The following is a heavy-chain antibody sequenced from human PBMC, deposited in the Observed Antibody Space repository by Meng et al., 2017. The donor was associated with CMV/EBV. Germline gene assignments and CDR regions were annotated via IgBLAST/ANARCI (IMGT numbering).Heavy chain of an antibody. D-gene: IGHD2-2*01. CDR2: ISAYNGNT. CDR3: ASPGHCSSTSCYHYGMGV. V-gene: IGHV1-18*01. CDR1: GYTFTSYG. Sequence: ASVKVSCKASGYTFTSYGISWVRQAPGQGLEWMGWISAYNGNTNYAQKLQGRVTMTTDTSTSTAYMELRSLRSDDTAVYYCASPGHCSSTSCYHYGMGVWGQGTTVTVSS. J-gene: IGHJ6*02.